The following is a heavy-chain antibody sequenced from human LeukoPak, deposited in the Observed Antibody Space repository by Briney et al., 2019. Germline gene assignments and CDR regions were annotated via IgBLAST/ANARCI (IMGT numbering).Heavy chain of an antibody. CDR3: ARNRYGYNFGY. CDR1: GYTFTSYG. CDR2: INPNSGGT. J-gene: IGHJ4*02. Sequence: GASVKVSCKASGYTFTSYGISWVRQAPGQGLEWMGWINPNSGGTNYAQKFQGRVTMTRDTSISTVYMELRSLTSDDTAVYYCARNRYGYNFGYWAQGTLATVSS. V-gene: IGHV1-2*02. D-gene: IGHD5-24*01.